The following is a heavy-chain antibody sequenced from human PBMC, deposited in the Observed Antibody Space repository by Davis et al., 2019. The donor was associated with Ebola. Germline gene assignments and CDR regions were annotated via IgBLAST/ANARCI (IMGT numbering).Heavy chain of an antibody. CDR2: IWYDGSNK. J-gene: IGHJ6*02. CDR3: AKVGQMKWNFRYAMDV. CDR1: GFTFSSYG. V-gene: IGHV3-33*06. D-gene: IGHD1-7*01. Sequence: GGSLRLSCAASGFTFSSYGMHWVRQAPGKGLEWVAVIWYDGSNKYYADSVKGRFTISRDNSKNTLYLQMNSLRAEDTAVYYCAKVGQMKWNFRYAMDVWGQGTTVTVS.